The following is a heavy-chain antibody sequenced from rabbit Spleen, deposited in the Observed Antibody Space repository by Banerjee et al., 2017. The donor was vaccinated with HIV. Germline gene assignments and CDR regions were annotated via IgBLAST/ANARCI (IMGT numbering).Heavy chain of an antibody. J-gene: IGHJ6*01. CDR2: IYGDRSGST. Sequence: QLEESGGDLVKPGASLTLTCTVSGFSFSSSYSISWVRQAPGKGPEWIACIYGDRSGSTYYANWAKGRFTISKTSTTVTLQMTSLRAADTATYFCARDSGSSFSSYGMDLWGPGTLVTVS. D-gene: IGHD8-1*01. V-gene: IGHV1S45*01. CDR3: ARDSGSSFSSYGMDL. CDR1: GFSFSSSYS.